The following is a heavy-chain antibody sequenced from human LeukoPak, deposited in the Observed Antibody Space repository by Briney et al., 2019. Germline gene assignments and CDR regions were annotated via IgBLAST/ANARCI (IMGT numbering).Heavy chain of an antibody. Sequence: SETLSLTCTVSGGSISSYYWSWIRQPPGKGLEWIGYIYYSGSTNYNPSLKSRVTISVDTSKNQFSLKLSSVTAADTAVYYCAGEYYDFWSGEGVDPWGQGTLVTVSP. CDR1: GGSISSYY. D-gene: IGHD3-3*01. J-gene: IGHJ5*02. CDR2: IYYSGST. CDR3: AGEYYDFWSGEGVDP. V-gene: IGHV4-59*08.